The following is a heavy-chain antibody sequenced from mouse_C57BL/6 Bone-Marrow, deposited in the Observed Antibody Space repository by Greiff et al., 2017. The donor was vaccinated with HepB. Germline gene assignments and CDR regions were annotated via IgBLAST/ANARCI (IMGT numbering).Heavy chain of an antibody. J-gene: IGHJ2*01. CDR1: GFTFSDYY. CDR3: ARERHHYYGSSYFDY. D-gene: IGHD1-1*01. CDR2: INYDGSST. Sequence: EVMLVESEGGLVQPGRSMKLSCTASGFTFSDYYMAWVRQVPEKGLEWVANINYDGSSTYYLDSLKSRFIISRDNAKNILYLQMSSLKSEDTATYYCARERHHYYGSSYFDYWGQGTTLTVSS. V-gene: IGHV5-16*01.